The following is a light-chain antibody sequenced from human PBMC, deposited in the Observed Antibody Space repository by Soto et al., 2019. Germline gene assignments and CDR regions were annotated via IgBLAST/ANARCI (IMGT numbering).Light chain of an antibody. J-gene: IGLJ2*01. Sequence: QSVLTQPPSASGTPGQRVTISCSGSSSNIGSNYVYWYQQLPGTTPKLLIYRNNQRSSGVPDRFSGSKSGTSASLAIGGLRSEDEADYYCAAWDDSLSAVVFGGGTKLTVL. V-gene: IGLV1-47*01. CDR2: RNN. CDR3: AAWDDSLSAVV. CDR1: SSNIGSNY.